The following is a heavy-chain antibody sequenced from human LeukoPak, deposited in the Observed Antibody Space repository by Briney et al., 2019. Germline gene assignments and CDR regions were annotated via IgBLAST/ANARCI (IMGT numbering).Heavy chain of an antibody. CDR1: GFTFSDHY. Sequence: PGGSLRLSCAASGFTFSDHYMDWVRQAPGKGLEWVGRVRIKANGYTTEYAASVKGRFTISRDDSKNSLYLQMNSLETEDTAVYYCARGGPNGDPDHWGQGTLVTVSS. D-gene: IGHD4-17*01. CDR2: VRIKANGYTT. J-gene: IGHJ4*02. V-gene: IGHV3-72*01. CDR3: ARGGPNGDPDH.